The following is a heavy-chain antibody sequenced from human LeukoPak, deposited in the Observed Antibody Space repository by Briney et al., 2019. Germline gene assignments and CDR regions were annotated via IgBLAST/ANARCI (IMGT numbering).Heavy chain of an antibody. D-gene: IGHD1-14*01. CDR1: GGSFSGYY. V-gene: IGHV4-34*01. CDR3: ASLSTRRAFDI. Sequence: SETLSLTCAVYGGSFSGYYWSWIRQPPGKGLEWIGEINHSGSTNYNPSLKSRVAISVDTSKNQFSLKLSSVTAADTAVYYCASLSTRRAFDIWGQGTMVTVSS. J-gene: IGHJ3*02. CDR2: INHSGST.